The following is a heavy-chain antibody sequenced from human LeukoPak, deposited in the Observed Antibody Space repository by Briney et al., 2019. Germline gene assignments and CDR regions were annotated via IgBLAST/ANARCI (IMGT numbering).Heavy chain of an antibody. V-gene: IGHV4-39*01. Sequence: SETLSLTCTVSGGSISSSSYYWGWIRQPPGKGLEWIGSIYYSGSTYYNPSLKSRVTISVDTSKNQFSLKLSSVTAADTAVYYCARQGVAVAGTGFDYWGQGTLLTVSS. CDR3: ARQGVAVAGTGFDY. CDR2: IYYSGST. D-gene: IGHD6-19*01. J-gene: IGHJ4*02. CDR1: GGSISSSSYY.